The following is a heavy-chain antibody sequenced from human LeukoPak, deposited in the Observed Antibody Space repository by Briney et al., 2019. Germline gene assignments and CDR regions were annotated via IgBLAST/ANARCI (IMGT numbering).Heavy chain of an antibody. CDR2: TYYTSKWHN. J-gene: IGHJ4*02. Sequence: SQTLSLTCAISGDSVSSNSAAWNWIRQSPSRGLEWLGRTYYTSKWHNDYAAPVKSRIIINPDTSKNQFSLQLNSVTPEDTAVYYCAGGWLTAFGFDYWGQGTLVTVSS. D-gene: IGHD3-16*01. V-gene: IGHV6-1*01. CDR1: GDSVSSNSAA. CDR3: AGGWLTAFGFDY.